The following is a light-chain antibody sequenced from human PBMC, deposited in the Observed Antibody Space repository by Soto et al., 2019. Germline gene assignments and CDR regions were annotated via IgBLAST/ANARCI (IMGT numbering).Light chain of an antibody. V-gene: IGKV2-30*01. CDR2: QVS. CDR3: MQNTHWPIT. J-gene: IGKJ5*01. CDR1: QSLVYSDGDTY. Sequence: VMMAQSPLSLPVTLGQPASISCSSSQSLVYSDGDTYLSWFQQRPGQSPRRLLSQVSNRDSGVPDRFSGSGSGTDFTLKISSVEADDVAVYYCMQNTHWPITFGQGTLLEIK.